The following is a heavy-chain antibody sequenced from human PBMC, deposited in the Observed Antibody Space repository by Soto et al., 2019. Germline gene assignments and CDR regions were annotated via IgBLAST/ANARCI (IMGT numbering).Heavy chain of an antibody. J-gene: IGHJ4*02. V-gene: IGHV4-61*01. CDR3: AREDMSGTYYFDY. Sequence: SETLSLTCTVSGAPVSSETHFWTWIRQPPGKGLEWIGYMYYSGITNSNPALKSRVTLSVDRSRNQFSLSLNSVTAADTAVYYCAREDMSGTYYFDYWGPGTQVTVSS. CDR1: GAPVSSETHF. D-gene: IGHD1-26*01. CDR2: MYYSGIT.